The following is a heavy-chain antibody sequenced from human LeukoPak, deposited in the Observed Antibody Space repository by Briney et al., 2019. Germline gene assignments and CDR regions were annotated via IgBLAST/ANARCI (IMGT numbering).Heavy chain of an antibody. CDR1: GGSISSGDYY. Sequence: PSQTLSLTCTVSGGSISSGDYYCSWIRQPPGTGLEWIGYIYYSGSTYYNPSLKSRVTISVDTSKNQFSLKLNSVTAADTAVYYCAREVPWVWNFDLWGRGTLVTVSS. CDR2: IYYSGST. D-gene: IGHD1-26*01. J-gene: IGHJ2*01. V-gene: IGHV4-30-4*01. CDR3: AREVPWVWNFDL.